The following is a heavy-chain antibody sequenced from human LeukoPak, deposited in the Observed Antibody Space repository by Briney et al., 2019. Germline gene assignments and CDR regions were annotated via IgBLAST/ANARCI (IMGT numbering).Heavy chain of an antibody. V-gene: IGHV4-38-2*02. Sequence: SETLSLTCTVSGYSISSGYYWGWIRQPPGKGLEWIGSIYHSGSTYYNPSLKSRVTISVDTSKNQFSLKLSSVTAADTAVYYCARGFPYYVGVGAADAFDIWGQGTMVTVSS. CDR2: IYHSGST. CDR3: ARGFPYYVGVGAADAFDI. D-gene: IGHD3-16*01. J-gene: IGHJ3*02. CDR1: GYSISSGYY.